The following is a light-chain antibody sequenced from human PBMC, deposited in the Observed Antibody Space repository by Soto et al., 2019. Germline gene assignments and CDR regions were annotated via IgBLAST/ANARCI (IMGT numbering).Light chain of an antibody. V-gene: IGKV1-8*01. CDR2: AAS. CDR1: QGISSY. Sequence: AIRMTQSPSSLSASTGDRVTITCRASQGISSYLSWYQQKPGKAPKLLIYAASTLQIGVPSRFSGSGSGTDFTLTISCLQSEDFATYYCQPYYSYPLTFGPGTKVDIK. J-gene: IGKJ3*01. CDR3: QPYYSYPLT.